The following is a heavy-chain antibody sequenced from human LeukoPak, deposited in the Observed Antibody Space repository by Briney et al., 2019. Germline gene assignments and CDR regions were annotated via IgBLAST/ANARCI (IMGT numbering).Heavy chain of an antibody. CDR2: IYYSGST. CDR3: ARYLAVAGKNFDY. CDR1: GGSISSGGYY. D-gene: IGHD6-19*01. J-gene: IGHJ4*02. V-gene: IGHV4-31*03. Sequence: SETLSLTCTVSGGSISSGGYYWSWIRQHPGKGLEWIGYIYYSGSTYYNPSLKSRVTISVDTSKNQLSLKLSSVTAADTAVYYCARYLAVAGKNFDYWGQGTLVTVSS.